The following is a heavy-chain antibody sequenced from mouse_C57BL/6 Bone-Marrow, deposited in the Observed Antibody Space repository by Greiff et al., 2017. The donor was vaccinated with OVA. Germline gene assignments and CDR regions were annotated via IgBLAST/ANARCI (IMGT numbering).Heavy chain of an antibody. V-gene: IGHV2-6-1*01. D-gene: IGHD2-5*01. CDR3: ARHYSNYEGFYAMDY. J-gene: IGHJ4*01. CDR2: IWSDGST. CDR1: GFSLTSYG. Sequence: VQLKESGPGLVAPSQSLSITCTVSGFSLTSYGVHWVRQPPGKGLEWLVVIWSDGSTTYNSALKSRLSISKDNSKSQVFLKMNSLQTDDTAMYYCARHYSNYEGFYAMDYWGQGTSVTVAS.